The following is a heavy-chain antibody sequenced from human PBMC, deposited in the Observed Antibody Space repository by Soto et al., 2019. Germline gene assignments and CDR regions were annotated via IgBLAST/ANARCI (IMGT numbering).Heavy chain of an antibody. V-gene: IGHV5-51*01. J-gene: IGHJ6*02. CDR3: ARHEQFYYYYYGMDV. D-gene: IGHD4-4*01. CDR2: INPGDSDI. CDR1: GYSFTTYW. Sequence: GESLKISCKASGYSFTTYWIAWVRQMPGKGLEWMGIINPGDSDIRYSPSSQGQVTISADNSISTAYLQWSSLKASDTAMYYCARHEQFYYYYYGMDVWGQGTAVTVSS.